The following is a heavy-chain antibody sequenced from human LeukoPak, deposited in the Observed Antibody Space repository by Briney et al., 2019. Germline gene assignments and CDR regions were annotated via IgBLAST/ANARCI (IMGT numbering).Heavy chain of an antibody. Sequence: AGGSLRLSCAASGFTLSSYAMSWVRQAPGKGLEWVSGISDSGGSTVYADSVKGRFTISRDNSKNTLFLQMSSLSAADTAVYYCAKQLYSYGYRWFDTWSQGTLVTVSS. CDR2: ISDSGGST. CDR3: AKQLYSYGYRWFDT. V-gene: IGHV3-23*01. J-gene: IGHJ5*02. D-gene: IGHD5-18*01. CDR1: GFTLSSYA.